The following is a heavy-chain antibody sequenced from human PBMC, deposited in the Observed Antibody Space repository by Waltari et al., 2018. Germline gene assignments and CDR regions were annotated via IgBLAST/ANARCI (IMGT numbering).Heavy chain of an antibody. Sequence: EVQLVQSGAEVKKPGESLKISCEGSGYNFAAYWIGWVRQMPGKGLEWMGFIYPDDSDTRYNPSFQGQVTISADKSIKTAYLQWASLKASDSAIYYCARHGWYSGHNGDFYYMDVWGEGTTVSVSS. V-gene: IGHV5-51*01. CDR2: IYPDDSDT. D-gene: IGHD1-26*01. CDR1: GYNFAAYW. J-gene: IGHJ6*03. CDR3: ARHGWYSGHNGDFYYMDV.